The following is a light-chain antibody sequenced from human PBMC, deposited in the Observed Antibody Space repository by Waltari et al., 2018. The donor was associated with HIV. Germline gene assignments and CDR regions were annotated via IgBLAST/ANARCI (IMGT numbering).Light chain of an antibody. CDR3: QQYYTVPPT. Sequence: DIVMTQSPDSLTVSLGEGAPINCTSSRTVFYSSDNKNYLVWYQQRPGQSPKVLIFWASTRAFGVSDRFSGSGSGTHFSLTLSSLQADDVGIYYCQQYYTVPPTFGGGTKVEIK. V-gene: IGKV4-1*01. CDR1: RTVFYSSDNKNY. J-gene: IGKJ4*01. CDR2: WAS.